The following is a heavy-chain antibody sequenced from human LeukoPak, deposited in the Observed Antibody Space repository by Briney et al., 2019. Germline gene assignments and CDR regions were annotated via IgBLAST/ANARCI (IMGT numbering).Heavy chain of an antibody. CDR2: IYYSGST. J-gene: IGHJ3*02. D-gene: IGHD3-22*01. V-gene: IGHV4-39*07. Sequence: PSETLSLTCTVSGGSISSSSYYWGWIRQPPGKGLEWIGSIYYSGSTYYNPSLKSRVTISVDTSKNQFSLKLSSVTAADTAVYYCARDPIRITMIVVARWAFDIWGQGTMVTVSS. CDR1: GGSISSSSYY. CDR3: ARDPIRITMIVVARWAFDI.